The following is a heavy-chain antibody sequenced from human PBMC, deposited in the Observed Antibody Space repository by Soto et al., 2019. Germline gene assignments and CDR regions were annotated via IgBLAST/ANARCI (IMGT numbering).Heavy chain of an antibody. CDR2: ISGSGGST. D-gene: IGHD2-2*01. CDR1: GFTFSSYA. Sequence: HPGGSLRLSCAASGFTFSSYAMSWVRQAPGKGLEWVSAISGSGGSTYYADSVKGRFTISRDNSKNTLYLQMNSLRAEDTAVYYCAKDIRIVPAATTGPLSFDIWGQGTMVTVSS. J-gene: IGHJ3*02. CDR3: AKDIRIVPAATTGPLSFDI. V-gene: IGHV3-23*01.